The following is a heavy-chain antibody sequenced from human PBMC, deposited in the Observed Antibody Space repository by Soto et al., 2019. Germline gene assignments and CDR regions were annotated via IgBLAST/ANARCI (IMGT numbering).Heavy chain of an antibody. CDR1: GFTFSSYW. Sequence: PGGSLRLSCAASGFTFSSYWMSWVRQAPGKGLEWVANIKQDGSEKYYVDSVKGRFTISRDNAKNSLYLQMNSLRAEDTAVYYCARAPNYDILTGYYGPYYMDVWGKGTTVTVS. J-gene: IGHJ6*03. CDR2: IKQDGSEK. D-gene: IGHD3-9*01. V-gene: IGHV3-7*01. CDR3: ARAPNYDILTGYYGPYYMDV.